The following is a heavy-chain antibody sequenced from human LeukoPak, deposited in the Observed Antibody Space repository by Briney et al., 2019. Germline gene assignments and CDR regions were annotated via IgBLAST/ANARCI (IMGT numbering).Heavy chain of an antibody. CDR2: ILANGVTT. D-gene: IGHD4/OR15-4a*01. CDR1: GFSLTNIA. Sequence: PGGSLRLSCAASGFSLTNIAMAWVRQSPGKRLEWVSGILANGVTTYYADSVKGRFTISRDISKSTLYFQMNSLTVDDTATYFCVKDLNYGDGRWEFDPWGQGTLVTVA. J-gene: IGHJ5*02. CDR3: VKDLNYGDGRWEFDP. V-gene: IGHV3-23*01.